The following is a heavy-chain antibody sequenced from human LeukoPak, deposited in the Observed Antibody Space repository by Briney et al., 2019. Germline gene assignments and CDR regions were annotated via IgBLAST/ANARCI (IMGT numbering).Heavy chain of an antibody. Sequence: GGSLRLSCAASGFTFSSYNMNWVRQAPGKGLEWVSSISGSSNYINYADSVKGRFTISRDNAKNSLYLQMNSLRAEDTAVYYCARRGNTGIDYWGQGTLVTVSS. CDR1: GFTFSSYN. V-gene: IGHV3-21*01. J-gene: IGHJ4*02. CDR3: ARRGNTGIDY. CDR2: ISGSSNYI. D-gene: IGHD2/OR15-2a*01.